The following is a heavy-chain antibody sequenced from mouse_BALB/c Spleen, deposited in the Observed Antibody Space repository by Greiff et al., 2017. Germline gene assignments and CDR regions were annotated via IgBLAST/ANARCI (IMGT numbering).Heavy chain of an antibody. Sequence: EVKLVESGGDLVKPGGSLKLSCAASGFTFSSYGMSWVRQTPDKRLEWVATISSGGSYTYYPDSVKGRFTISRDNAKNTLYLQMSSLKSEDTAMYYCTRNGLFYEAMDYRGQGTSVTVSS. CDR3: TRNGLFYEAMDY. CDR1: GFTFSSYG. CDR2: ISSGGSYT. V-gene: IGHV5-6*01. J-gene: IGHJ4*01. D-gene: IGHD1-1*01.